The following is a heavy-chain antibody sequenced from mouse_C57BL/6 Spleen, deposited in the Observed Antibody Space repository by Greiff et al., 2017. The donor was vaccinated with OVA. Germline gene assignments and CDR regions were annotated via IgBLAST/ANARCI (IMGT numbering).Heavy chain of an antibody. CDR2: INPYNGDT. Sequence: VQLQQSGPELVKPGDSVKISCKASGYSFTGYFMNWVMQSHGKSLEWIGRINPYNGDTFYNQKFKGKATLTVDKSSSTAHMELRSLTSEDSAVXYCARERYGYGEVLAYWGQGTLVTVSA. CDR3: ARERYGYGEVLAY. CDR1: GYSFTGYF. D-gene: IGHD2-2*01. V-gene: IGHV1-20*01. J-gene: IGHJ3*01.